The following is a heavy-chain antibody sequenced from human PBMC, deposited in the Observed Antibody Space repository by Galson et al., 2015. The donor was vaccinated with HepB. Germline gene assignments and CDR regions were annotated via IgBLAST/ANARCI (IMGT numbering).Heavy chain of an antibody. V-gene: IGHV3-23*01. J-gene: IGHJ4*02. CDR2: ISGSGAST. CDR1: GFTFSSYA. D-gene: IGHD3-22*01. Sequence: SLRLSCAASGFTFSSYAMSWVRQAPGKGLEWVSAISGSGASTYYADSVKGRFTISRDNSKNTLYLQMNSLRAEDTAVYYCAKFSRYYYDSSGYCYFDYWGQGTLVTVSS. CDR3: AKFSRYYYDSSGYCYFDY.